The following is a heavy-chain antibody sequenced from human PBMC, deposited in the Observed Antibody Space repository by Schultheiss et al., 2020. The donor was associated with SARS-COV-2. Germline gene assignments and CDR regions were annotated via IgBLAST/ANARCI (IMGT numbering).Heavy chain of an antibody. Sequence: GGSLRLSCAASGFTFSSYAMSWVRQAPGKGLEWVSVIYSGGATYYADSVKGRFTISRDSSKNMLYLQMNSLRAEDTAVYYCARDQRSVVVAAKDYWGQGTLVTVSS. CDR3: ARDQRSVVVAAKDY. CDR1: GFTFSSYA. CDR2: IYSGGAT. D-gene: IGHD2-15*01. J-gene: IGHJ4*02. V-gene: IGHV3-66*02.